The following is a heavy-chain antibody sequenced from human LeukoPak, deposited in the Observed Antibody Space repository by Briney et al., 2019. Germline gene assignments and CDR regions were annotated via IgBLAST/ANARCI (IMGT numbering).Heavy chain of an antibody. CDR2: IFTSGST. V-gene: IGHV4-4*07. Sequence: ASETLSLTCSVSGGSISSDYWSWIRQPAGKGLEWIGRIFTSGSTNYNPSLKSRVTMSEDTSKNQVSLKLTSVTAADTAVYYCARGYDYGDYVGDFDYWGQGTLVTVSS. CDR3: ARGYDYGDYVGDFDY. J-gene: IGHJ4*02. CDR1: GGSISSDY. D-gene: IGHD4-17*01.